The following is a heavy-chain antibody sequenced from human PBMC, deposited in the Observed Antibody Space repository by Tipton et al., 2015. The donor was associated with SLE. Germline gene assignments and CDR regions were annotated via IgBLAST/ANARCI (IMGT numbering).Heavy chain of an antibody. CDR1: GGSISSTTYY. J-gene: IGHJ2*01. CDR3: ARANGAVGSQVPYWYFDL. D-gene: IGHD3-10*01. CDR2: IFSGGNT. V-gene: IGHV4-39*07. Sequence: TLSLTCTVSGGSISSTTYYWGWIRQSPEKGLEWIGSIFSGGNTYYNPSLKSRITIFIDTSKNQFSLKLSSVTAADTATYYCARANGAVGSQVPYWYFDLWGRGTLVTVSA.